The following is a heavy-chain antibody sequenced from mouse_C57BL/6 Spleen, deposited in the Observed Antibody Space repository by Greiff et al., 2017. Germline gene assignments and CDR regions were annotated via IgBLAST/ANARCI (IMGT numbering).Heavy chain of an antibody. Sequence: EVQVVESGGGLVQPGGSMKLSCAASGFTFSDAWMDWVRQSPEKGLEWVAEIRNKANNHATYYAESVKGRFTISRDDSKSSVYLQMNSLRAEDTGIYYCTRQGVLRSFDYWGQGTTLTVSS. CDR2: IRNKANNHAT. CDR3: TRQGVLRSFDY. D-gene: IGHD1-1*01. V-gene: IGHV6-6*01. CDR1: GFTFSDAW. J-gene: IGHJ2*01.